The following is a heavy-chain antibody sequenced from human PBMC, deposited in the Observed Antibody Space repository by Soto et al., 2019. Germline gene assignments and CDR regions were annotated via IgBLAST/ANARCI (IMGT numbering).Heavy chain of an antibody. Sequence: QVQLVQSGAEVKKPGSSVKVSCKASGGTFSSYAISWVRQAPGQGLEWMGGIIPIFGTANYAQKFQGRVTITADESTRTAYMELSSLRSEDTAVYYCARDEPTLQLWTYAYYYYGMDVWGQGTTVTVSS. V-gene: IGHV1-69*12. CDR3: ARDEPTLQLWTYAYYYYGMDV. J-gene: IGHJ6*02. D-gene: IGHD5-18*01. CDR1: GGTFSSYA. CDR2: IIPIFGTA.